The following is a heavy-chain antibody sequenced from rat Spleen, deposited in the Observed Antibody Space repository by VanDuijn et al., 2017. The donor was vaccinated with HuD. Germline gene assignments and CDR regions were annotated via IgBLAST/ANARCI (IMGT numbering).Heavy chain of an antibody. J-gene: IGHJ2*01. Sequence: EVKLVESGGGLVQPGRSLKLSCAASGFNFNDYWMGWVRQAPGKGLEWIGEINPDSSIINYTPSLKDKFTISRDNAQNTRYLQMNKLGSEDTAMYYCGRAATEGLDYWGQGVMVTVSS. D-gene: IGHD1-11*01. CDR2: INPDSSII. CDR1: GFNFNDYW. V-gene: IGHV4-2*01. CDR3: GRAATEGLDY.